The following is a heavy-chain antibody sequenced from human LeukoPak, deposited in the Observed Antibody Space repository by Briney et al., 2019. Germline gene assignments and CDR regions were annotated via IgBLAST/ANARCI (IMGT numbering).Heavy chain of an antibody. CDR3: AKDPPIAAAGLPFDY. J-gene: IGHJ4*02. V-gene: IGHV3-23*01. CDR2: ISGSGGST. D-gene: IGHD6-13*01. CDR1: GFTFSSYG. Sequence: GRSLRLSCAASGFTFSSYGMHWVRQAPGKGLEWVSAISGSGGSTYYADSVKGRFTISRDNAKNSLYLQMNSLRAEDTAVYYCAKDPPIAAAGLPFDYWGQGTQVAVSS.